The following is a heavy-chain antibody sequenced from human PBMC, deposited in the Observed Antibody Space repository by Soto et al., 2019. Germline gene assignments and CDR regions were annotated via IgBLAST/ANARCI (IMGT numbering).Heavy chain of an antibody. CDR3: ARGGFYGDYQFDY. Sequence: GGSLRLSXAASGFTFSSYEMNWVRQAPGKGLEWVSYISSSGSTIYYADSVKGRFTISRDNAKNSLYLQMNSLRAEDTAVYYCARGGFYGDYQFDYWGQGTLVTVSS. V-gene: IGHV3-48*03. CDR2: ISSSGSTI. CDR1: GFTFSSYE. D-gene: IGHD4-17*01. J-gene: IGHJ4*02.